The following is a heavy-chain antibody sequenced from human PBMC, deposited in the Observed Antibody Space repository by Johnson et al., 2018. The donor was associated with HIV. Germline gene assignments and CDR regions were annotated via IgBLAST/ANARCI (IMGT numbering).Heavy chain of an antibody. V-gene: IGHV3-30-3*01. CDR3: ARDRMRGATKDAFDI. D-gene: IGHD1-26*01. Sequence: QVQLVESGGGVVQPGRSLRLSCAASGFTFSSYALHWVRQAPGKGLEWVAVISYDGSNKYYADSVKGRFTISRDNSKNTLYLQMDSLRAEDTAVYYCARDRMRGATKDAFDILGQGTMVTVSS. J-gene: IGHJ3*02. CDR1: GFTFSSYA. CDR2: ISYDGSNK.